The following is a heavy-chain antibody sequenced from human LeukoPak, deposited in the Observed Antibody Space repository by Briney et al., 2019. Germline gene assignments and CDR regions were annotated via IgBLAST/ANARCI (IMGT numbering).Heavy chain of an antibody. J-gene: IGHJ4*02. CDR3: SSGYYYPRFDY. CDR2: IYTSGST. Sequence: PSETLSLTCTVSGGSISSYYWSWIRQPAGKGLEWIGRIYTSGSTNYNPSLKSRVTMSVDTSKNQFSLTLSSVTAADTAVYYCSSGYYYPRFDYWGQGTLVTVSS. D-gene: IGHD3-22*01. CDR1: GGSISSYY. V-gene: IGHV4-4*07.